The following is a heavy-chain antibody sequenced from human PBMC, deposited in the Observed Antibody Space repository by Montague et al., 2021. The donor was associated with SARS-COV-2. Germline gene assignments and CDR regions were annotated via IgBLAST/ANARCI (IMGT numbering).Heavy chain of an antibody. D-gene: IGHD3-3*01. J-gene: IGHJ6*02. CDR1: GFTFSTCS. V-gene: IGHV3-48*04. Sequence: SLRLSCAATGFTFSTCSMNWVRQAPGKGLEWISYISGSSGTIYYADSVKGRFTVSRDNARDSLSLQMNSLGADDTAVYYCARLDSWSDYLMSTLYGMDVWGQGITVIVSS. CDR2: ISGSSGTI. CDR3: ARLDSWSDYLMSTLYGMDV.